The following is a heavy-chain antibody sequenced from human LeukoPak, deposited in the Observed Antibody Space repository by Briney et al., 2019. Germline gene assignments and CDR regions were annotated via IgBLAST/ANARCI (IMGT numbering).Heavy chain of an antibody. CDR1: GFTFNTYK. D-gene: IGHD3-9*01. J-gene: IGHJ4*02. CDR2: IHSGGSDI. CDR3: ARGHYDILTGNYKWTPDY. Sequence: PGGSLRLSCAASGFTFNTYKMNWVRQAPGRGLEWVSSIHSGGSDIYYADSVKGRFTVSRDNAKNSLFLQMSSLRAEDTALYYCARGHYDILTGNYKWTPDYWGQGTLVTVSS. V-gene: IGHV3-21*06.